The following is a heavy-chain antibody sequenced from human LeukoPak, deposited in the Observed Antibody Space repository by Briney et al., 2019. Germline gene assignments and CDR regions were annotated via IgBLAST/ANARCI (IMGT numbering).Heavy chain of an antibody. CDR2: IIPIFGTA. CDR1: GGTFSSYA. CDR3: ATVGYSSGWRDY. V-gene: IGHV1-69*13. Sequence: ASVKVSCTASGGTFSSYAISWVRQAPGQGLEWMGGIIPIFGTANYAQKFQGRVTITADESTSTAYMELSSLRSEDTAVYYCATVGYSSGWRDYWGQGTLVTVSS. J-gene: IGHJ4*02. D-gene: IGHD6-19*01.